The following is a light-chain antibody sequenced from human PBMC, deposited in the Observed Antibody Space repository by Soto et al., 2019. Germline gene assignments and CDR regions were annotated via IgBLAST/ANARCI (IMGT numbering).Light chain of an antibody. CDR3: QQYGSSPPT. CDR2: AAS. CDR1: QSITNY. Sequence: DIQMTQSPSSMSASVGDRVTITCRASQSITNYLNWYQQKPGKAPKLLIYAASTLQSGVPSRFSGSGSGTDFTLTISRLEPEDFAVYYCQQYGSSPPTFGGGTKVDIK. J-gene: IGKJ4*01. V-gene: IGKV1-39*01.